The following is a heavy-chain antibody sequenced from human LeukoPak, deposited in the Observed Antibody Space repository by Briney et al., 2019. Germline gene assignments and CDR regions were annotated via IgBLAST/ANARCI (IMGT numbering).Heavy chain of an antibody. CDR2: FNPNSGGS. CDR3: AREKLRYFEKTGFDS. J-gene: IGHJ5*01. D-gene: IGHD3-9*01. CDR1: GYTFTDYY. Sequence: ASAKVSCKASGYTFTDYYIQWVRQASGQGLEWMGWFNPNSGGSDYAQKFQGRVTMTGDTSISSGYMELSRLISDDTAVYYCAREKLRYFEKTGFDSWGQGTLVTVSS. V-gene: IGHV1-2*02.